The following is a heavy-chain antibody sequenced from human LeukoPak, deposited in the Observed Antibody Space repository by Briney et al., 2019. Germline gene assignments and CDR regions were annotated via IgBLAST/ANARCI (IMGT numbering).Heavy chain of an antibody. Sequence: GGSLRLSCAASGFTFSSYAMSWVRQAPGKGLEWVSSIIGSGGSPYYADSVEGRFTISRDNSKSTLFLQMNSLRAEDTAVYYCAKDATQYYYGSGSSSAAFYFDYWGQGALVTVSS. CDR3: AKDATQYYYGSGSSSAAFYFDY. V-gene: IGHV3-23*01. CDR1: GFTFSSYA. CDR2: IIGSGGSP. D-gene: IGHD3-10*01. J-gene: IGHJ4*02.